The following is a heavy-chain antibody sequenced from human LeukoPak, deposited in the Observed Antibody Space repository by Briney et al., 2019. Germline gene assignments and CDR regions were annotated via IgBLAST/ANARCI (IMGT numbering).Heavy chain of an antibody. CDR3: ARLYSSSLGRVFDY. CDR1: GGSISSSSYY. J-gene: IGHJ4*02. Sequence: SETLSLTCTVSGGSISSSSYYWGWIRQPPGKGLEWIGSVYYSGTTYYKPSLKSRVTISVDTSKNQFSLKLSSVTAADTAVYYCARLYSSSLGRVFDYWGQGTLVTVSS. D-gene: IGHD6-13*01. CDR2: VYYSGTT. V-gene: IGHV4-39*07.